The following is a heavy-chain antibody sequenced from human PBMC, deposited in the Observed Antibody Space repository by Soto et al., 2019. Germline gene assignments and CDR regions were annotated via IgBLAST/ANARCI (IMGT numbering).Heavy chain of an antibody. CDR3: AAGLDNAKIHH. V-gene: IGHV3-66*01. CDR1: GFTGSY. D-gene: IGHD1-1*01. CDR2: IHSDGNT. Sequence: EVQVVESGGDLVQPGGSLRLSCAVSGFTGSYMTWVRQAPGKGLEWVSFIHSDGNTFYADSVKGRFSISRDSSKNTGSLQMSSLRAEDTAVYYCAAGLDNAKIHHWGQGTLVTVSS. J-gene: IGHJ1*01.